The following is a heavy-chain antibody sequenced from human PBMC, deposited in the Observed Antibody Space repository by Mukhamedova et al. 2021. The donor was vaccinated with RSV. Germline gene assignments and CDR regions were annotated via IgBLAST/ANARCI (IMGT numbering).Heavy chain of an antibody. V-gene: IGHV3-15*01. Sequence: VRQAPGKGLEWVGRIKSKTDGGTTDYAAPVKGRFTISRGDSKNTLYLQMNSLKTEDTAVYYCTTGHGRGVVLMVYVLSYWGQGT. J-gene: IGHJ4*02. CDR2: IKSKTDGGTT. CDR3: TTGHGRGVVLMVYVLSY. D-gene: IGHD2-8*01.